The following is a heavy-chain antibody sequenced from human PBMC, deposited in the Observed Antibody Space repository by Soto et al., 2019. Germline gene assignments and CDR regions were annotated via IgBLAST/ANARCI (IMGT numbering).Heavy chain of an antibody. V-gene: IGHV3-53*01. D-gene: IGHD3-9*01. CDR3: AKGLGPFFDS. J-gene: IGHJ4*02. Sequence: EVQLVESGGGLIQPGESRRLSCVVSGLTASHYYMTWVRQAPGKGMEWVSIIYTSGTIYYADSVKGRFTISRDTSKTTLYLQMNSLRAEDTAVYYCAKGLGPFFDSWGQGTLVTVSS. CDR2: IYTSGTI. CDR1: GLTASHYY.